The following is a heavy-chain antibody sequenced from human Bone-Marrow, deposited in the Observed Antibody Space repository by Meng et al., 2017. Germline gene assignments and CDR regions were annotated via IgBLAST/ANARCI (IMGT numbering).Heavy chain of an antibody. CDR3: ARDEDISAAGKLFGDY. V-gene: IGHV1-2*06. Sequence: VPVAQLGAGGKKPGASVKVSCKPSGNNFPDYYRHWVRRAPGQGLEWMGRINPKSGDTHYAQKFQARVTMTGDTSISTAYMELSGLRSDDTAMYYCARDEDISAAGKLFGDYWGQGTLVTVSS. CDR1: GNNFPDYY. D-gene: IGHD6-25*01. J-gene: IGHJ4*02. CDR2: INPKSGDT.